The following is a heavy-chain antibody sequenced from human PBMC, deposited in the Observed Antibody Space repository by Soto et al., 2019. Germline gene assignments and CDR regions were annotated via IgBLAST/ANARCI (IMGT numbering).Heavy chain of an antibody. CDR3: ARHNYDGSGYYYYYYGMDV. Sequence: SETLSLTCTVAGGSMTRSGYYWGWIRQPPGNELQYIGSVYNNGQTYYNPSLTSPVTISIDTSKNQFSLSLRSVTAADTAVYYCARHNYDGSGYYYYYYGMDVWGQGTTVT. CDR1: GGSMTRSGYY. D-gene: IGHD3-22*01. CDR2: VYNNGQT. V-gene: IGHV4-39*01. J-gene: IGHJ6*02.